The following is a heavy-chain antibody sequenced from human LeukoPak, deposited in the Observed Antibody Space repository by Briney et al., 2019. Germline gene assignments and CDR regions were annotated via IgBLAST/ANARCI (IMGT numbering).Heavy chain of an antibody. CDR2: LIPIFGTA. J-gene: IGHJ5*02. CDR1: GGTFSSYA. D-gene: IGHD6-13*01. V-gene: IGHV1-69*13. Sequence: SVKVSCKASGGTFSSYAISWVRQAPGQGLEWMGGLIPIFGTANYAQKFQGRVTITADESTSTAYMELSSLRSEDTAVYYCARHLAAAGTNNWFDPWGQGTLVTVSS. CDR3: ARHLAAAGTNNWFDP.